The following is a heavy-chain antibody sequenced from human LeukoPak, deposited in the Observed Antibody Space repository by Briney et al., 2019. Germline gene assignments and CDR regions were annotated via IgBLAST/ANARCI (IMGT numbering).Heavy chain of an antibody. V-gene: IGHV3-30*03. CDR1: GFTFSNYG. CDR2: ISFDGSAK. CDR3: ARDLAEWYSSGWYGMDV. Sequence: PGGSLRLSCAASGFTFSNYGMHWVRQAPGKGLEWVSVISFDGSAKYYADSVKGRFTMSRDNSKNTLYLQMNSLRAEDTAVYYCARDLAEWYSSGWYGMDVWGQGTTVTVSS. J-gene: IGHJ6*02. D-gene: IGHD6-19*01.